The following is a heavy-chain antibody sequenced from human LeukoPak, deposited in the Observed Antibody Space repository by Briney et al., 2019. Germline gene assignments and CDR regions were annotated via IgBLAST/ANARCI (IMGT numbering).Heavy chain of an antibody. CDR1: GFTFWTYE. V-gene: IGHV3-48*03. D-gene: IGHD2-21*01. CDR2: ISANGASI. J-gene: IGHJ4*02. Sequence: PGGSLRLSCAASGFTFWTYELNWVRRAPGKGREWVAYISANGASIYYAASVSGRFTISRDNSQNSLYLQLNRLRAEDTAVYYYERDGGVWWNDIWGQGTLVTVSS. CDR3: ERDGGVWWNDI.